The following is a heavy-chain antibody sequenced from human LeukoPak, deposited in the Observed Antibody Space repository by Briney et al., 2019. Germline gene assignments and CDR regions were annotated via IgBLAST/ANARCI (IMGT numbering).Heavy chain of an antibody. D-gene: IGHD6-13*01. J-gene: IGHJ5*02. V-gene: IGHV3-23*01. Sequence: GGSLRLSCAASGFTFSSYAMSWVRQAPGKGLEWVSAIRGSGGSTYYADSVKGRFTISRDNSKNTLYLQMNSLRAEDTAVYYCAKHPGPIAAAGDNWFDPWGQGTLVTVSS. CDR1: GFTFSSYA. CDR2: IRGSGGST. CDR3: AKHPGPIAAAGDNWFDP.